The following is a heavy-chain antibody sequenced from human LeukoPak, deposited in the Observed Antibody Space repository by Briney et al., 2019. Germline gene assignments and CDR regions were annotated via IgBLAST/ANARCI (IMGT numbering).Heavy chain of an antibody. CDR2: FDPEDGET. CDR1: GYTLTELT. CDR3: ATSGLVVPAVFDY. D-gene: IGHD2-2*01. J-gene: IGHJ4*02. Sequence: ASVKLSCKASGYTLTELTMHWGRQPPGRGHEWMGGFDPEDGETIYAQKFQGRVTMTEDTSTDTAYMELSSLRSEDTAVYYCATSGLVVPAVFDYWGQGTLVTVSS. V-gene: IGHV1-24*01.